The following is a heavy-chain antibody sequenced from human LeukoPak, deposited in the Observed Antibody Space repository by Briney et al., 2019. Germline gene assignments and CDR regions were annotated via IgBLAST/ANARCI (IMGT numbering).Heavy chain of an antibody. Sequence: PSETLSLTCTVSGGSISSGGYSWSWIRQHPGKGLEWIGYIYYSGSTYYNPSLKSRVTISVDTSKNQFSLKLSSVTAADTAVYYCARHSPYRSNYFDYWGQGTLVTVSS. V-gene: IGHV4-31*03. CDR2: IYYSGST. J-gene: IGHJ4*02. D-gene: IGHD1-14*01. CDR3: ARHSPYRSNYFDY. CDR1: GGSISSGGYS.